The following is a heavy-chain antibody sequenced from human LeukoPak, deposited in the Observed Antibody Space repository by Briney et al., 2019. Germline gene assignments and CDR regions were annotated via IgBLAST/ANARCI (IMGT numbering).Heavy chain of an antibody. V-gene: IGHV3-30*02. Sequence: EGSLRLSCAASGFTFSNYPMNWVRQAPGKGLEWVAFIGYDGSKMYYVDSVKGRFTISRDNSENTLYLQMNSLRTEDTALYYCAKDNRNYYIDYWGQGTLVTVSS. J-gene: IGHJ4*02. D-gene: IGHD3-10*01. CDR3: AKDNRNYYIDY. CDR1: GFTFSNYP. CDR2: IGYDGSKM.